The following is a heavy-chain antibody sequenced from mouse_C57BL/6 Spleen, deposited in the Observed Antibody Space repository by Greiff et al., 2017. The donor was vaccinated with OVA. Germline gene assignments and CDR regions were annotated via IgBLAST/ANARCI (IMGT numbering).Heavy chain of an antibody. CDR2: INPNNGGT. Sequence: EVQLQQSGPELVKPGASVKISCKASGYTFTDYYMNWVKQSHGKSLEWIGDINPNNGGTSYNQKFKGKATLTVDKSSSTAYMELRSLTSEDSAVYYCARKRGYYDYGFAYWGQGTLVTVSA. CDR3: ARKRGYYDYGFAY. V-gene: IGHV1-26*01. D-gene: IGHD2-4*01. CDR1: GYTFTDYY. J-gene: IGHJ3*01.